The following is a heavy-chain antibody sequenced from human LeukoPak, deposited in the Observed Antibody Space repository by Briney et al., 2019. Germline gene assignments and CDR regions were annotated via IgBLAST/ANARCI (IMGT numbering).Heavy chain of an antibody. J-gene: IGHJ5*02. CDR1: GFTFSSYW. V-gene: IGHV3-7*01. D-gene: IGHD2-15*01. CDR3: TRSTSCSGGSCYSSPWFDP. CDR2: IKQDGSEK. Sequence: GGSLRLSCAASGFTFSSYWMSWVRQAPGKGLEWVANIKQDGSEKYYVDSVKGRFTISRDNAKNALYLQMNSLRAEDTAVYYCTRSTSCSGGSCYSSPWFDPWGQGTLVTVSS.